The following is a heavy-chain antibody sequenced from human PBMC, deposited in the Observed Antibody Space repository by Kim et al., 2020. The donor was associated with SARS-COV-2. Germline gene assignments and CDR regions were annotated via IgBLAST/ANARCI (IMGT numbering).Heavy chain of an antibody. CDR3: ARVKDDFWSGYYFDY. V-gene: IGHV4-31*03. D-gene: IGHD3-3*01. CDR2: IYYSGST. CDR1: GGSISSGGYY. Sequence: SETLSLTCTVSGGSISSGGYYWSWIRQHPGKGLEWIGYIYYSGSTYYNPSLKSRVTISVDTSKNQFSLKLSSVTAADTAVYYCARVKDDFWSGYYFDYWGQGTLVTVSS. J-gene: IGHJ4*02.